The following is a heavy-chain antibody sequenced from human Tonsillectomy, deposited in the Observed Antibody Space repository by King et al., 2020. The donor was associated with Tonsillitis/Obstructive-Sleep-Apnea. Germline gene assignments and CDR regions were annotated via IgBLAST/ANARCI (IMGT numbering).Heavy chain of an antibody. J-gene: IGHJ4*02. Sequence: VQLVESGGGLIKPGGSLRLSCAASGFTFSNAWMSWVRQAPGEGLEWGGRVKSKTDGGTTDYAAPVKGRFTISREDSKEMLYLQMSSLKTEDTAVYYCTTDFVEGGVVVDYWGQGTLVTVSS. CDR2: VKSKTDGGTT. D-gene: IGHD3-16*01. CDR3: TTDFVEGGVVVDY. CDR1: GFTFSNAW. V-gene: IGHV3-15*01.